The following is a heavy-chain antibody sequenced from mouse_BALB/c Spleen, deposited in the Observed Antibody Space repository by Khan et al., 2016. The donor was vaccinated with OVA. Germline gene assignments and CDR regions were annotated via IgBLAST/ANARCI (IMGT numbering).Heavy chain of an antibody. D-gene: IGHD1-1*01. CDR3: ARTPGYYGSSYFDY. V-gene: IGHV5-9-3*01. Sequence: EVELVESGGGLVKPGGSLKFSCAASGFTFSNYAMSWVRQTPEKRLEWVATISSGGSFTYYPDSVKGRFTISRDQAENTLDLQMNSLRSEDTAMYYCARTPGYYGSSYFDYWGQGTTLTVSS. CDR2: ISSGGSFT. J-gene: IGHJ2*01. CDR1: GFTFSNYA.